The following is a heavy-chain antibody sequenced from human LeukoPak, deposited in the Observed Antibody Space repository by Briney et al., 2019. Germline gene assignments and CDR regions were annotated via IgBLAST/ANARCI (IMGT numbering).Heavy chain of an antibody. J-gene: IGHJ4*02. Sequence: GGSLRLSCAASGFTFSSYEMNWVRQAPGKGLEWVSYISSSGSTIYYADSVKGRFTISRDNAKNSLYLQMNSLRAEDTAVYYCARVAKYYYGSETYYFFEHWGQGTPVTASS. CDR3: ARVAKYYYGSETYYFFEH. V-gene: IGHV3-48*03. CDR2: ISSSGSTI. CDR1: GFTFSSYE. D-gene: IGHD3-10*01.